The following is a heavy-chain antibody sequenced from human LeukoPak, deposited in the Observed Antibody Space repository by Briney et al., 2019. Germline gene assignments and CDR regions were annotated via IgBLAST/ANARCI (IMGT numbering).Heavy chain of an antibody. J-gene: IGHJ4*02. CDR1: GFTFSSYG. CDR2: ISYDGSNK. Sequence: GRSLRLSCAASGFTFSSYGMHWVRQAPGKGLEWVAVISYDGSNKYYADSVKGRFTISRDNSKNTLYLQMNSLRAEDTAVYYCAREPLGFGVVTLDYWGQGTLVTVSS. V-gene: IGHV3-30*03. CDR3: AREPLGFGVVTLDY. D-gene: IGHD3-3*01.